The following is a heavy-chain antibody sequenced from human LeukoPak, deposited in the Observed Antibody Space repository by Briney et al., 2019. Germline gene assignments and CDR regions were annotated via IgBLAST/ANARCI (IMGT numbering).Heavy chain of an antibody. CDR1: GFSLSTSGVG. V-gene: IGHV2-5*01. CDR2: IYWNDDQ. CDR3: VHSYGSGSPFDY. J-gene: IGHJ4*02. Sequence: SGPTLVNPTQTLTLTCTFSGFSLSTSGVGVGWIRQPPGKALEWLALIYWNDDQRYSPSLKNRLTITKDTSKNQVVLTMTNMGPVDTATYYCVHSYGSGSPFDYWGQGTLVTVSS. D-gene: IGHD3-10*01.